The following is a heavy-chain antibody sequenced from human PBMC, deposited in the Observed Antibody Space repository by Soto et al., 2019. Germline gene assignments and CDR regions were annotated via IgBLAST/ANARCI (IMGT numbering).Heavy chain of an antibody. CDR3: ARPIRVFSSPGTHFDY. J-gene: IGHJ4*02. CDR1: GGSISSSNW. Sequence: QVQLQESGPGLVNPSGTLSLTCAVSGGSISSSNWWSWVRQPPGKGLEWIGEIYHSGSTNYNPSLKRRVTISVDKSKNQFSLKLSSVTAADTAVYYCARPIRVFSSPGTHFDYWGQGTLVTVSS. D-gene: IGHD3-3*01. V-gene: IGHV4-4*02. CDR2: IYHSGST.